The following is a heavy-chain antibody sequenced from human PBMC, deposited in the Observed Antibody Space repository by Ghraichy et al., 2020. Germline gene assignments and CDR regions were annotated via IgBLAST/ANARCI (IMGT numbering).Heavy chain of an antibody. D-gene: IGHD6-19*01. CDR1: GFIFSGYW. CDR2: IKKDGSEK. V-gene: IGHV3-7*01. CDR3: ARDLGGGWYFDN. J-gene: IGHJ4*02. Sequence: GSLRLSCAASGFIFSGYWMCWVRQAPRKGPELVANIKKDGSEKYYVDSVKGRFTISRDNAKNSLYLQMNSLRAEDTAVYYCARDLGGGWYFDNWGQGALVTVSS.